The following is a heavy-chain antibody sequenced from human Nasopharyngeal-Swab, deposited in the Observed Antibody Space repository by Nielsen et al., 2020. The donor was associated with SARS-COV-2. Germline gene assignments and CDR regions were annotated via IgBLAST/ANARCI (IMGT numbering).Heavy chain of an antibody. CDR2: IYSGGSST. V-gene: IGHV3-23*03. CDR1: GFTFSSYA. J-gene: IGHJ4*02. D-gene: IGHD6-13*01. CDR3: AKVASSSWYNYFDY. Sequence: GESLKISCAASGFTFSSYAMSWVRQAPGKGLEWVPVIYSGGSSTYYADSVKGRFTISRDNSKNTLYLQMNSLRAEDTAVYYCAKVASSSWYNYFDYWGQGTLVTVSS.